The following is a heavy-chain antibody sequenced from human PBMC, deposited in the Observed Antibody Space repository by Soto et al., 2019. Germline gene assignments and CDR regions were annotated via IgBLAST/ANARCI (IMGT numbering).Heavy chain of an antibody. CDR3: AKSKYFGSGWSYFDY. Sequence: QVQLVESGGGVVQPGRSLRLSCAASGFTLSSYGMQWVRQAPGKGLEWVAVKSYDGSNKYYADSVKGRFTISRDNSKNTLYLQMNSLRAEDTAVYYCAKSKYFGSGWSYFDYWGQGTLVTVSS. CDR2: KSYDGSNK. J-gene: IGHJ4*02. D-gene: IGHD6-19*01. V-gene: IGHV3-30*18. CDR1: GFTLSSYG.